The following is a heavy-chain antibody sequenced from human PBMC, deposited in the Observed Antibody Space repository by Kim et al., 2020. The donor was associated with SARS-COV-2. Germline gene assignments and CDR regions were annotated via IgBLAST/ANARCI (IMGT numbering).Heavy chain of an antibody. CDR1: GYTFSNYD. CDR3: ARVRLKLDYENIGPTNWFDP. CDR2: MNPNSGNT. V-gene: IGHV1-8*01. J-gene: IGHJ5*02. Sequence: ASVKVSCKASGYTFSNYDINWVRQATGQGLEWMGWMNPNSGNTGYTQMFQGRVSMTRNTSISTAYMELNNLRSEDTAVYYCARVRLKLDYENIGPTNWFDPWGQGTLVTVSS. D-gene: IGHD3-22*01.